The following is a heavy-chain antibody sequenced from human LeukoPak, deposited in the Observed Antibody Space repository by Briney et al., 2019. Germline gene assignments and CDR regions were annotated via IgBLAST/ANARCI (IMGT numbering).Heavy chain of an antibody. D-gene: IGHD4-17*01. Sequence: GGSLRLSCAASGFTVSSDFMIWVRQAPGRGLEWVSILYGGGNTYYGGSVKDRFTISRDNSKNTLHLQMNSLRAEDTAVYYRARQRGTTVTTYQVNWGQGTLVTVSS. CDR1: GFTVSSDF. J-gene: IGHJ4*02. CDR2: LYGGGNT. CDR3: ARQRGTTVTTYQVN. V-gene: IGHV3-66*04.